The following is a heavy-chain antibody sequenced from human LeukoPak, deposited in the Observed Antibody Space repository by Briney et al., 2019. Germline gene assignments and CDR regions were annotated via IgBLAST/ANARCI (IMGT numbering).Heavy chain of an antibody. CDR1: GGSFSGYY. J-gene: IGHJ5*02. CDR3: ARRETYSSSSSGKRNWFDP. D-gene: IGHD6-13*01. CDR2: INHSGST. V-gene: IGHV4-34*01. Sequence: KPSETLSLTCAVYGGSFSGYYWSWIRQPPGKRLEWIGEINHSGSTNYNPSLKSRVTISVDTSKNQFSLKLSSVTAADTAVYYCARRETYSSSSSGKRNWFDPWGQGTLVTVSS.